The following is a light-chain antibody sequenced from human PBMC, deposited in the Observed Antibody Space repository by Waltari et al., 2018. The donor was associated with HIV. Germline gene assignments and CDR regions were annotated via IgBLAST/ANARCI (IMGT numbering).Light chain of an antibody. Sequence: DIQMTQSPSTLSASVGDRVTITCRASQSIGPLLAWYQQRPGRAPNLLIYEASSLESGVPSRFSGSGSGTEFTLTINSLQPDDFSTYYCQQYYIYPRTFGQGTKVEIK. V-gene: IGKV1-5*03. CDR2: EAS. J-gene: IGKJ1*01. CDR1: QSIGPL. CDR3: QQYYIYPRT.